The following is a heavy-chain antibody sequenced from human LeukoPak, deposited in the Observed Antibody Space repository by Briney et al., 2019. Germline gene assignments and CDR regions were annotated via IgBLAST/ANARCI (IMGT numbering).Heavy chain of an antibody. Sequence: SETLSLTCAVYGGSFSGYYWSWIRQPPGKGLEWIGEINHSGSTNYNPSLKSRVTISVDTSKNQFSLKLSSVTAADTAVYYCARVPRGMIVGKGYYFDYWGQGTLVTVSS. CDR2: INHSGST. CDR1: GGSFSGYY. V-gene: IGHV4-34*01. J-gene: IGHJ4*02. D-gene: IGHD3-22*01. CDR3: ARVPRGMIVGKGYYFDY.